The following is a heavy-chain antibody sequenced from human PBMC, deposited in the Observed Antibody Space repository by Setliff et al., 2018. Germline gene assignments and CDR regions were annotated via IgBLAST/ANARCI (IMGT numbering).Heavy chain of an antibody. D-gene: IGHD2-2*01. CDR1: GGSFSGYY. Sequence: SETLSLTCAVYGGSFSGYYWSWIRQPPGKRLEWIGEIIHSGSTNYNPSLKSRVTISVDTSKNQFSLKLSSVTAADTAVYYCARGGDIVVVPAAPPYYYGMDVWGQGTTVTVSS. CDR2: IIHSGST. V-gene: IGHV4-34*01. J-gene: IGHJ6*02. CDR3: ARGGDIVVVPAAPPYYYGMDV.